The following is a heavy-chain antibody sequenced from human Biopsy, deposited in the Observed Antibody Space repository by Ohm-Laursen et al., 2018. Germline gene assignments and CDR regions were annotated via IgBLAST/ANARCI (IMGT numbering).Heavy chain of an antibody. Sequence: SETLSLTCAVSGDSVTKYYWSWIRQPPGKGLEWIGHIYYSVMTNYNPSLQSRVSTSVDTSRNQVSLTLSSVTAADTAVYYCARDSGILNYGNFKYYHYYGMDVWGQGTKVTVSS. J-gene: IGHJ6*02. CDR2: IYYSVMT. D-gene: IGHD4-11*01. CDR1: GDSVTKYY. CDR3: ARDSGILNYGNFKYYHYYGMDV. V-gene: IGHV4-59*02.